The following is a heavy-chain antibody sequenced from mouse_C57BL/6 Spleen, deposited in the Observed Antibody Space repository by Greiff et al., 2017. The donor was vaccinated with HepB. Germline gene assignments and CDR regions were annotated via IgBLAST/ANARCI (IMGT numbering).Heavy chain of an antibody. D-gene: IGHD2-2*01. V-gene: IGHV7-3*01. J-gene: IGHJ2*01. CDR2: IRNKANGYTT. CDR1: GFTFTDYY. CDR3: ARYVVTTEGYFDY. Sequence: EVQVVESGGGLVQPGGSLSLSCAASGFTFTDYYMSWVRQPPGKALEWLGFIRNKANGYTTEYSESVKGRFTISRDKSQSILYLQMNALRAEDSATYYCARYVVTTEGYFDYWGQGTTLTVAS.